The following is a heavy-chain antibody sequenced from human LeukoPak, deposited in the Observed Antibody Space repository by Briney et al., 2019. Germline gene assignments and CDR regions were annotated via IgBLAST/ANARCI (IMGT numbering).Heavy chain of an antibody. CDR2: INHSGST. V-gene: IGHV4-34*01. J-gene: IGHJ4*02. CDR3: ARGGLGVGDFWSGYYREVDY. D-gene: IGHD3-3*01. CDR1: GGSFSGYY. Sequence: NPSETLSLTCAVYGGSFSGYYWSWIRQPPGKGLEWIGEINHSGSTNYNPSLKSRVTISVDTSKNQFSLKLSSVTAADTAVYYCARGGLGVGDFWSGYYREVDYWGQGTLVTVSS.